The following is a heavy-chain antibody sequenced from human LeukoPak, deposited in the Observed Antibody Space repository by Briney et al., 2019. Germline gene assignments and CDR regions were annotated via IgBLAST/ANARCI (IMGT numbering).Heavy chain of an antibody. CDR2: IKQDGSEK. D-gene: IGHD3-10*01. Sequence: GGSLRLSCAASGFTFNNYWMSWVRQAPGKGLEWVANIKQDGSEKYYVDSVKGRFTISRDNAKNSLYLQMNSLRAEDTAVYYCVRERFHGSGAPKFDFWGRGTLHTVSS. J-gene: IGHJ4*02. CDR1: GFTFNNYW. V-gene: IGHV3-7*01. CDR3: VRERFHGSGAPKFDF.